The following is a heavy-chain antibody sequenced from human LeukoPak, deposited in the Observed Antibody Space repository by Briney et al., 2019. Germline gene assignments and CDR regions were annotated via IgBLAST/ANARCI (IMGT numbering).Heavy chain of an antibody. Sequence: GGSLRLSCAASGFTFSSYWMSWVRQAPGKGLEWVANIKQDGSEKYYVDSVKGRFTISRDNAKNSLYLQMNSLRAEDTAVYYCASLEYCSSTSCYASNYFDYWGQGTLVTVSS. CDR2: IKQDGSEK. V-gene: IGHV3-7*01. CDR1: GFTFSSYW. J-gene: IGHJ4*02. CDR3: ASLEYCSSTSCYASNYFDY. D-gene: IGHD2-2*01.